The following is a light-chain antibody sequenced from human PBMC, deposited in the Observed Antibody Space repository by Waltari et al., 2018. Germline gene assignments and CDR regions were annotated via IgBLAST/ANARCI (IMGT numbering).Light chain of an antibody. V-gene: IGKV3-15*01. CDR2: AAS. CDR3: QQYNNGPPWT. CDR1: ERVSTN. Sequence: EIVVTQSPATLSVSPGERATLFCRASERVSTNLAWYQQKPGQAPRLLIHAASTRAAGVPARFSGTGSGTEFTLIISSLQSEDFALYYCQQYNNGPPWTFGQGTRV. J-gene: IGKJ1*01.